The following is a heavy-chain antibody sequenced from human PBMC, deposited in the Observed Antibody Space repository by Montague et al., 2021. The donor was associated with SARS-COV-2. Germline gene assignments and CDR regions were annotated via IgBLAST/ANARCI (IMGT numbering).Heavy chain of an antibody. Sequence: SETLSLTCAVSGGSISSSNWWSWVRQPPGKGLEWIGEIYHSGSTNYNPSLKSRVTISVDTSKNQFSLKLSSVTAADTAVYYCAREDYSNAWFDPWGQGTLVTVSS. V-gene: IGHV4-4*02. J-gene: IGHJ5*02. D-gene: IGHD4-11*01. CDR2: IYHSGST. CDR1: GGSISSSNW. CDR3: AREDYSNAWFDP.